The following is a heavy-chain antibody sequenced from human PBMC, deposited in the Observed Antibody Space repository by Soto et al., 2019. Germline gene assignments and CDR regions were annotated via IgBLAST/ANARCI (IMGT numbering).Heavy chain of an antibody. Sequence: ISSSGSTIYYADSVKGRFTISRDNAKNSLYLQMNSLRAEDTAVYYCARDQYYYGSGSSPYYSYGMDVLGQGTTVTVSS. CDR2: ISSSGSTI. CDR3: ARDQYYYGSGSSPYYSYGMDV. J-gene: IGHJ6*02. D-gene: IGHD3-10*01. V-gene: IGHV3-11*01.